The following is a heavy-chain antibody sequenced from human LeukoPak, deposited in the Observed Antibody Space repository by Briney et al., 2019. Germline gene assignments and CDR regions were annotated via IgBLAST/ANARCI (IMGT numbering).Heavy chain of an antibody. CDR1: GYSFSNYW. CDR3: ARLVLRYFDWFHPREYYFDY. J-gene: IGHJ4*02. V-gene: IGHV5-51*01. CDR2: IYPGDSDT. Sequence: GESLKISCKGSGYSFSNYWIGWVRQMPGKGLEWMGIIYPGDSDTRYSPSFQGQVTISADKSISTAYLQWSSLKASDTAMYYCARLVLRYFDWFHPREYYFDYWGQGTLVTVSS. D-gene: IGHD3-9*01.